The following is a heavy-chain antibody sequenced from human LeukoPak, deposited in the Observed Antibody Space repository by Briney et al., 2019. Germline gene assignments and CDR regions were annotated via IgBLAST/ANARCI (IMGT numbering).Heavy chain of an antibody. J-gene: IGHJ6*02. CDR2: IYYNGIS. D-gene: IGHD1-20*01. CDR1: GGSISSYG. Sequence: SETLSLTCTVSGGSISSYGWSWIRQPPGKGLEWIAYIYYNGISNYNPSLKSRVIISVDSSKNQFSLKLTSVTAADTAVYYCAKILTVTGPTMDVWGQGTTVTVSS. V-gene: IGHV4-59*01. CDR3: AKILTVTGPTMDV.